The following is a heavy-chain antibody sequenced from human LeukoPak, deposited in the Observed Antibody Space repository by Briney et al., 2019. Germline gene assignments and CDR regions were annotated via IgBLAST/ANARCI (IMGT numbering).Heavy chain of an antibody. J-gene: IGHJ4*02. V-gene: IGHV3-13*01. CDR1: GFTFSSYD. CDR3: AKGGFGSSGWYPEFDY. Sequence: GGSLRLSCAASGFTFSSYDMHWVRQATGKGLEWVSAIGTAGDTYYPGSVKGRFTISRENAKNSLCLQMNSLRAGDTAVYYCAKGGFGSSGWYPEFDYWGQGTLVTVSS. CDR2: IGTAGDT. D-gene: IGHD6-19*01.